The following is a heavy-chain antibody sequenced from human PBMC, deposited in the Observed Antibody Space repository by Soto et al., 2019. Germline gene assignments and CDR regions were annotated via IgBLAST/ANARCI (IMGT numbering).Heavy chain of an antibody. CDR2: VYWNEDR. CDR3: GHRRASYYYHGLDV. D-gene: IGHD2-21*01. V-gene: IGHV2-5*01. CDR1: GFSLTTTGLG. Sequence: GSGPTLVNPTQTLTLTCTFSGFSLTTTGLGVGWIRQPPGKALEWLVVVYWNEDRRYSPSLKNRLTITKDTSKNQVVLTLTNVDPEDTATYYCGHRRASYYYHGLDVWGQEITVTVSS. J-gene: IGHJ6*02.